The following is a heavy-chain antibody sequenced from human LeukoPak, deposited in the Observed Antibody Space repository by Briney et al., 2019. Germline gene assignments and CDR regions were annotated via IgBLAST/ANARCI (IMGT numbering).Heavy chain of an antibody. D-gene: IGHD3-3*01. CDR3: ARAGRAITIFGVVYNWFDP. J-gene: IGHJ5*02. Sequence: PGGSLRLSCAAPGFTFSSYGMHWVRQAPGKGLEWVAVIWYDGSNKYYADSVKGRFTISRDNSKNTLYLQMNSLRAEDTAVYYCARAGRAITIFGVVYNWFDPWGQGTLVTVSS. CDR1: GFTFSSYG. V-gene: IGHV3-33*01. CDR2: IWYDGSNK.